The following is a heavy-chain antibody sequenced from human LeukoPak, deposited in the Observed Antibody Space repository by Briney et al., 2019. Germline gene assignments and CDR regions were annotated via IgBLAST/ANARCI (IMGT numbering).Heavy chain of an antibody. V-gene: IGHV1-2*02. CDR1: GYTFTGYY. CDR3: ARDLLWFGAVDY. CDR2: INPNSGGT. J-gene: IGHJ4*02. D-gene: IGHD3-10*01. Sequence: ASVKVSCKASGYTFTGYYMHWVRQAPGQGLEWMGWINPNSGGTNYAQKFQGRVTMTRDTSISTAYMELSRLRSDDTAAYYCARDLLWFGAVDYWGQGTLVTVSS.